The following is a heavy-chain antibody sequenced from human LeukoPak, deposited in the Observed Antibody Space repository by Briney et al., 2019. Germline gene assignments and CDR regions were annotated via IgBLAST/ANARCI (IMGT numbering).Heavy chain of an antibody. CDR1: GYSISSGYY. V-gene: IGHV4-38-2*02. CDR3: AATYYDFWSGYYPLYYFDY. J-gene: IGHJ4*02. D-gene: IGHD3-3*01. Sequence: PSETLSLTCTVSGYSISSGYYWGWIRQPPGKGLEWIGSIYHSGSTYYNPSLKSRVTISVDTSKNQFSLKLSSVTAADTAVYYCAATYYDFWSGYYPLYYFDYWGQGTLVTVSS. CDR2: IYHSGST.